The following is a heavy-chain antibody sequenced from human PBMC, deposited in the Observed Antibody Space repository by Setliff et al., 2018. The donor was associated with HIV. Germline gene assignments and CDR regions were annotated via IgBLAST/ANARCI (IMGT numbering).Heavy chain of an antibody. V-gene: IGHV3-30*19. CDR2: ISYDGSNK. D-gene: IGHD1-26*01. CDR3: ARIKKVGATTKGIDY. CDR1: GFTFSSYG. J-gene: IGHJ4*02. Sequence: PGGSLRLSCAASGFTFSSYGMHWVRQAPGKGLEWVAVISYDGSNKYYADSVKGRFTISRDNSKNTLFLQMNSLRVEDTAIYFCARIKKVGATTKGIDYWGQGTLVTVSS.